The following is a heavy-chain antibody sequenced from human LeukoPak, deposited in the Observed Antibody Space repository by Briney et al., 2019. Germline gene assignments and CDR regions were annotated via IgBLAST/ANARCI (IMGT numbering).Heavy chain of an antibody. V-gene: IGHV3-23*01. CDR2: ISASGYST. J-gene: IGHJ4*02. Sequence: PGGSLRLSCAASGFTFSSFAMSWVRQAPGNGLKWVSSISASGYSTYYTDSVKGRFTISRDNSKNTLSLQMNSLRADDTAVYYCARSTSADYWGQGTLVTVSS. D-gene: IGHD1-26*01. CDR1: GFTFSSFA. CDR3: ARSTSADY.